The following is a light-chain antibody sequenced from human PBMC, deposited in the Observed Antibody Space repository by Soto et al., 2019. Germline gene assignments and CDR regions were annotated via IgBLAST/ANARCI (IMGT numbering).Light chain of an antibody. J-gene: IGKJ2*01. CDR2: GAS. CDR3: QQYGSSPYT. CDR1: QSVSSNY. V-gene: IGKV3-20*01. Sequence: IVLTQSPGTLSLSPGERATLSCRASQSVSSNYLAWYQQKPGQAAMLLIYGASNRDTAIADMFSGSGSATDFTLTISRVDPEDFAVYYCQQYGSSPYTFGQGTRL.